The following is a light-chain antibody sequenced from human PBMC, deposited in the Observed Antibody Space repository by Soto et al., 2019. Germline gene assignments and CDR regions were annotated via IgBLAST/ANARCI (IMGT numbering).Light chain of an antibody. V-gene: IGLV2-14*01. J-gene: IGLJ1*01. Sequence: QSDLTQPASVTGSPGQAITISCTGTSSDVGGYTYVSWYQQHPGKAPKFIIYDVSNRPSGVSNRFSGSKSGNTASLTISGLQAEDEADYYCSSYTTSNTRQIVFGTGTKVTVL. CDR3: SSYTTSNTRQIV. CDR2: DVS. CDR1: SSDVGGYTY.